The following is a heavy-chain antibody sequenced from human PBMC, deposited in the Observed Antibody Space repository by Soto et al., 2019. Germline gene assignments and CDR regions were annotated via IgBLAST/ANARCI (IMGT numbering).Heavy chain of an antibody. CDR2: IYPGDSDT. CDR3: ASSTSYYYDSSGYADAFDI. D-gene: IGHD3-22*01. J-gene: IGHJ3*02. CDR1: GYSFTIYW. Sequence: PGESLKISCNGSGYSFTIYWIGWVRQMPGKGLEWMGIIYPGDSDTRYSPSFQGQVTISADKSISTAYLQWSSLKASDTAMYYCASSTSYYYDSSGYADAFDIWGQGTMVTVSS. V-gene: IGHV5-51*01.